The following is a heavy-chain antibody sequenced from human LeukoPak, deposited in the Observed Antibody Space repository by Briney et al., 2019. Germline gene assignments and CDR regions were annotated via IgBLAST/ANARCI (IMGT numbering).Heavy chain of an antibody. CDR1: GGSFSGYY. CDR2: INHSGGT. CDR3: ARVLRFLEWLPPDGMDV. Sequence: SETLSLTCAVYGGSFSGYYWSWIRQPPGKGLEWIGEINHSGGTNYNPSLKSRVTISVDTSQNQFSLKLSSVAAADTAVYYCARVLRFLEWLPPDGMDVWGQGTTVTVSS. J-gene: IGHJ6*02. D-gene: IGHD3-3*01. V-gene: IGHV4-34*01.